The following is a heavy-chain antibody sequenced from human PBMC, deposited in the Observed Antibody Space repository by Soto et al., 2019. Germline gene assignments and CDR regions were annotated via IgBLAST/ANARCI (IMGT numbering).Heavy chain of an antibody. CDR3: ARDNVVWTGYFFDN. CDR2: ISGYNGDTNT. J-gene: IGHJ4*02. V-gene: IGHV1-18*01. Sequence: QVQLVQSGAEVRKPGASVKVSCKASGYIFTNYAISWVRQAPGQGPEWMGWISGYNGDTNTHYSQKFQGRLTMTTEMSTTTAYMGLRSLRSDDTAVYYCARDNVVWTGYFFDNWGQGTLVTVSS. CDR1: GYIFTNYA. D-gene: IGHD3-3*01.